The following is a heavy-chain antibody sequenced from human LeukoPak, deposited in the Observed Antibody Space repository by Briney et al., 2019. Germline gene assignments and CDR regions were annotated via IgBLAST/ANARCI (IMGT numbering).Heavy chain of an antibody. CDR3: ARVVQGQLAHDAFDI. Sequence: ASVKVSCKASGYTFTGYYMHWVRQAPGQGLEWMGWINPNSGGTNYAQKFQGRVTMTRDTSISTAYMELSRLRSDDTAVYYCARVVQGQLAHDAFDIWGQGTMVTVSS. D-gene: IGHD6-6*01. V-gene: IGHV1-2*02. J-gene: IGHJ3*02. CDR1: GYTFTGYY. CDR2: INPNSGGT.